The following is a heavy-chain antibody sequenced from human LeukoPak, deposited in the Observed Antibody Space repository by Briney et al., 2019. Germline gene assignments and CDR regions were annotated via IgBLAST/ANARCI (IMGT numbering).Heavy chain of an antibody. CDR2: ISYDGSNK. J-gene: IGHJ4*02. D-gene: IGHD2-21*02. CDR1: GFTFSSYA. CDR3: ARDTGPVVTTPGYFDY. Sequence: GRSLRLSCAASGFTFSSYAMHWVRQAPGKGLEWVAVISYDGSNKYYADSVKGRFTISRDNSKNTLYLQMNSLRAEDTAVYYCARDTGPVVTTPGYFDYWGQGTLVTVSS. V-gene: IGHV3-30*04.